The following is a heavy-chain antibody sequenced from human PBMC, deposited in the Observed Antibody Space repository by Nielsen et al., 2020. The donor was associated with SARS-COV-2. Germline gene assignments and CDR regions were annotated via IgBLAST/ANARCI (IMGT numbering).Heavy chain of an antibody. V-gene: IGHV3-23*01. CDR1: GFTFSAYA. Sequence: GESLKIPCAASGFTFSAYAMIWVRQAAGKGLEWVSAVSGDVAHTTYYADSVKGRFTISRDNSKNTLYLQMNGLRAEDTAIYYCARDGRIGYGVYLDYWGQGTPVTVSS. J-gene: IGHJ4*02. D-gene: IGHD5-12*01. CDR3: ARDGRIGYGVYLDY. CDR2: VSGDVAHTT.